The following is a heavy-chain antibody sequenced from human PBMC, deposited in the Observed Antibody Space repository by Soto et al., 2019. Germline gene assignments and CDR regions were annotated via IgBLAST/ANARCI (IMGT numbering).Heavy chain of an antibody. V-gene: IGHV3-30*18. D-gene: IGHD6-19*01. CDR2: ISYDGSNK. CDR3: AKSSSGWFDY. J-gene: IGHJ4*02. CDR1: GFTFSSYG. Sequence: QVQLVESGGGVVQPGRSLRLSCAASGFTFSSYGMHWVLQSPGKGLEWVAVISYDGSNKYYADSVKGRFTISRDNSKNPLYLQMNSLRAEDTAVYYCAKSSSGWFDYWGQGTLVTVSS.